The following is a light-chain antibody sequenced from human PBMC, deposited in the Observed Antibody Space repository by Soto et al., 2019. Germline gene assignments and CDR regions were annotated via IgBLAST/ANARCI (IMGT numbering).Light chain of an antibody. Sequence: DFQMTQSPSSLSASVGDRVTISCRASQAIDNHVAWYQQKLVKVPRLLLYSASTLESGVRSRFSGSGFGTDFTLTTTRLLPEDSATYYCQRLSSAPWALGQGT. CDR3: QRLSSAPWA. CDR1: QAIDNH. CDR2: SAS. V-gene: IGKV1-27*01. J-gene: IGKJ1*01.